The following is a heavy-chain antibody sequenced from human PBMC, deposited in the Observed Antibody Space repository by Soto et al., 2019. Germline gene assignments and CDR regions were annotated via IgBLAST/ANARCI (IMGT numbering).Heavy chain of an antibody. V-gene: IGHV3-74*01. J-gene: IGHJ6*02. CDR1: GFTFSSYW. Sequence: GGSLRLSCAASGFTFSSYWMHWVRQAPGKGLVWVSRINCDGSITSYADSVKGRFTISRDNAKNTLYLQMNSLRAEDTAVYYCARAKYYYDSSGYYPNHYYYYYGMDVWGQGTTVTVSS. D-gene: IGHD3-22*01. CDR3: ARAKYYYDSSGYYPNHYYYYYGMDV. CDR2: INCDGSIT.